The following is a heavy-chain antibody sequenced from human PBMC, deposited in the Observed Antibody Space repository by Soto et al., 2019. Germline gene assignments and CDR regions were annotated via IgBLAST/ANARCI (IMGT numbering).Heavy chain of an antibody. Sequence: EVQLLESGGDLVQPGGSLRLSCAASGFTFPTYAMTWVRRAPGKGLEWVSAITHSSDGSYYADSVMGRFTISRDNSKNTLYLQMSALRAEDTAVYYCARGGPRDGYRDLDYWGQGTQVTVSS. D-gene: IGHD5-18*01. V-gene: IGHV3-23*01. CDR3: ARGGPRDGYRDLDY. J-gene: IGHJ4*02. CDR2: ITHSSDGS. CDR1: GFTFPTYA.